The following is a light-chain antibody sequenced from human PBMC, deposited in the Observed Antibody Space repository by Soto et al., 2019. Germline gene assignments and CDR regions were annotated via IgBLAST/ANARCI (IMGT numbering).Light chain of an antibody. Sequence: IQLTQSPSSLSASIGDRVTITCRASQGISSYLAWYQQKPGKAPKLLIYTASTLQTGVPSRFSGSGSGTAFTLTISSLQPEDFATYYCQQLNDFPISFGQGTRLDIK. J-gene: IGKJ5*01. CDR1: QGISSY. V-gene: IGKV1-9*01. CDR3: QQLNDFPIS. CDR2: TAS.